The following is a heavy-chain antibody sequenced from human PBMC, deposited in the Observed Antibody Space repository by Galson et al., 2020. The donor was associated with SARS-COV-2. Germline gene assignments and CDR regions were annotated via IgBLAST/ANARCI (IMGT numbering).Heavy chain of an antibody. V-gene: IGHV4-34*01. CDR1: RGSFTDYY. CDR3: AREGCLHRALGY. J-gene: IGHJ4*02. Sequence: SETLSLTCAVYRGSFTDYYWSWIRQSPGKGLEWIGEIDHTGSTNYNPSLKSRVTISVDTSKNQFSLKLTSVTAADTAVYYCAREGCLHRALGYWGQVTLVTVSS. CDR2: IDHTGST.